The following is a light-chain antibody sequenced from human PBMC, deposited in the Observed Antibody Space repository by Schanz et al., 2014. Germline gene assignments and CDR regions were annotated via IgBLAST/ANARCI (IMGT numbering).Light chain of an antibody. CDR1: GSDVGGYNY. J-gene: IGLJ1*01. Sequence: QFALTQPASVSGSPGQSITISCTGTGSDVGGYNYVSWYQHHPGKAPKLMIYDVSKRPSGVPDRFSGSKSGNTAFLTVSGVQAEDEADYYCSSYAGSIYVFGTGTKLTVL. CDR2: DVS. CDR3: SSYAGSIYV. V-gene: IGLV2-8*01.